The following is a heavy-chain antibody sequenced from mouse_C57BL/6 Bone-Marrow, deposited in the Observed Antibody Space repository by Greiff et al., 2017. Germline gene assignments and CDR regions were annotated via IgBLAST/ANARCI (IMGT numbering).Heavy chain of an antibody. CDR3: TEGNYSNSGVAY. J-gene: IGHJ3*01. CDR1: GFTFSNYW. D-gene: IGHD2-5*01. Sequence: EVQLQQSGGGLVQPGGSMKLSCVASGFTFSNYWMNWVRQSPEKGLEWVAQIRLKSDNYATHYAESVKGRFTISRDDSKSSVYLQMNNLRAEDTGIYYCTEGNYSNSGVAYWGQGTLVTVSA. CDR2: IRLKSDNYAT. V-gene: IGHV6-3*01.